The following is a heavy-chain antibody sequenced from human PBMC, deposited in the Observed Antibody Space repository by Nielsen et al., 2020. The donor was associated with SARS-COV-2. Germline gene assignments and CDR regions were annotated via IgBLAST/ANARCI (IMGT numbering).Heavy chain of an antibody. CDR3: ARADCSGGSCYLRGYYGMDV. Sequence: GESLKISCAASGFTFSSYAMHWVRQAPGKGLEWVAVISYDGSNKYYADSVKGRFTISRDNSKNTLYLQMNSLRSEDTAVYYCARADCSGGSCYLRGYYGMDVWGQGTTVTVSS. CDR2: ISYDGSNK. CDR1: GFTFSSYA. V-gene: IGHV3-30-3*01. D-gene: IGHD2-15*01. J-gene: IGHJ6*02.